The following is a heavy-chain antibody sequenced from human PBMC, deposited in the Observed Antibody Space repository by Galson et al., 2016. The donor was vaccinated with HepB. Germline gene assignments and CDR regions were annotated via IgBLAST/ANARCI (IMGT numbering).Heavy chain of an antibody. Sequence: TLSLACTVSGGSISSGDYYWRWIRQPPGQGLEWIGYIYYSGSTYHSPSLKSRVTISVDTSKNQFSLKLNSVTAADTAVYYCARGSAFGGVDNWGQGTLVTVSS. CDR3: ARGSAFGGVDN. D-gene: IGHD3-16*01. J-gene: IGHJ4*02. V-gene: IGHV4-30-4*01. CDR2: IYYSGST. CDR1: GGSISSGDYY.